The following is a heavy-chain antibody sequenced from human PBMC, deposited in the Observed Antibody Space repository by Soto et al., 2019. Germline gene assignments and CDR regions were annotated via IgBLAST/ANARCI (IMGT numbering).Heavy chain of an antibody. Sequence: SETLSLTCTVSGGSISSSSYYWGWIRQPPGKGLEWIGSIYYSGSTYYNPSLKSRVTISVDTSKNQFSLKLSSVTAADTAVYYCARHGGGSWGIDYWGEGTLVTVSS. CDR3: ARHGGGSWGIDY. CDR1: GGSISSSSYY. CDR2: IYYSGST. D-gene: IGHD2-15*01. J-gene: IGHJ4*02. V-gene: IGHV4-39*01.